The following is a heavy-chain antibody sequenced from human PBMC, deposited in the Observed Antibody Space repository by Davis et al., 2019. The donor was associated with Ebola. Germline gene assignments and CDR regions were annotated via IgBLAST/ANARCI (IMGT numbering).Heavy chain of an antibody. CDR2: IYIDGST. V-gene: IGHV3-53*01. Sequence: GESLKISCAASGFTVSSNYMSWVRQAPGKGLEWVSLIYIDGSTHYADSVKGRFTISRDNAKNSLYLQMNSLRAEDTAVYYCAREGRYCTNGVCYSDAFDIWGQGTMVTVSS. J-gene: IGHJ3*02. CDR3: AREGRYCTNGVCYSDAFDI. CDR1: GFTVSSNY. D-gene: IGHD2-8*01.